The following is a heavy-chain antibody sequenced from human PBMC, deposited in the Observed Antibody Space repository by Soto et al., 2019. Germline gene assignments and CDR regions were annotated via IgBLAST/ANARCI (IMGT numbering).Heavy chain of an antibody. D-gene: IGHD3-10*01. Sequence: QVQLQESGPGLVKPSQTLSLTCTVSGGSISSGDYYWSWIRQPPGKGLEWIGYIYYSGSTYYNPSLNSRVTISVDTSKDQSSLKLSSVTGADTAVYYGACHLSLWFGESFFDYWGQGTLVTVSS. CDR2: IYYSGST. V-gene: IGHV4-30-4*01. CDR3: ACHLSLWFGESFFDY. J-gene: IGHJ4*02. CDR1: GGSISSGDYY.